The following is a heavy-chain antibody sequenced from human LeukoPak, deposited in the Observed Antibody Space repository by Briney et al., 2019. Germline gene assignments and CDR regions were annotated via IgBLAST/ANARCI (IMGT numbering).Heavy chain of an antibody. CDR2: INPRGGST. V-gene: IGHV1-46*01. CDR1: GYTFTYHF. CDR3: ARSDYYDSSGYPLDAFDI. J-gene: IGHJ3*02. Sequence: ASVKVSCKASGYTFTYHFMHWVRQAPGQGLEWMGIINPRGGSTSYAQKLQGRVTMTTDTSTSTAYMELRSLRSDDTAVYYCARSDYYDSSGYPLDAFDIWGQGTMVTVSS. D-gene: IGHD3-22*01.